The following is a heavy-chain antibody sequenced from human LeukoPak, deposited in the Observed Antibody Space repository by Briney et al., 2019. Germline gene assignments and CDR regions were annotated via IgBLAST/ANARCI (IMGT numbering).Heavy chain of an antibody. CDR2: ISNSGSTI. V-gene: IGHV3-48*03. CDR3: TRTLAYSYGSGNY. Sequence: GGSLRLSCAASGFTFSSYEMNWVRQAPGKGLEWVSYISNSGSTIYYADSVKGRFTISRDNAKSSLYLQMNSLRAEDTAVYYCTRTLAYSYGSGNYWGQGTLVTVSS. CDR1: GFTFSSYE. D-gene: IGHD3-10*01. J-gene: IGHJ4*02.